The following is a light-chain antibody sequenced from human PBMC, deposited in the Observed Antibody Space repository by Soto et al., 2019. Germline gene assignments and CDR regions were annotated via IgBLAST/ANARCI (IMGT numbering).Light chain of an antibody. Sequence: DIQMTQSPSSLSASVGDRVTITCRASQGISNYLAWYQQKPGKVPKLLIYAASTLQSGVPSRFSSSVSGTDFTLTISSLQPEDVATYYCQKYNSARTFGQGTKVEIK. CDR2: AAS. CDR3: QKYNSART. J-gene: IGKJ1*01. CDR1: QGISNY. V-gene: IGKV1-27*01.